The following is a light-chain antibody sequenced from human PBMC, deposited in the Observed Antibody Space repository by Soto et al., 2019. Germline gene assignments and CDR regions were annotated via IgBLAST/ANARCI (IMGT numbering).Light chain of an antibody. J-gene: IGKJ4*01. CDR2: HAS. Sequence: EIVMTQSPATLYVSPGERATLSCRASERVSNNLAWYQQKFGQAPRLLIYHASTRATGIPARFSGSGSGPELTLAICSLQSEDFALYSCQQYNEWPLTFGGGTKVELK. CDR3: QQYNEWPLT. V-gene: IGKV3-15*01. CDR1: ERVSNN.